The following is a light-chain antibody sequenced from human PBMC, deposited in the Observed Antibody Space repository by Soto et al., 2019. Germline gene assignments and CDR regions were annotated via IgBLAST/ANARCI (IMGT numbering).Light chain of an antibody. CDR1: QSVSSY. CDR3: QKRSNWPPGIT. J-gene: IGKJ3*01. Sequence: EIALTQSPATLSLSPGERATLSCRASQSVSSYLAWYQQKPGQAPRLLIYDASNRATGIPARFSGSGSGTDFTLTISSLEPEDFAVYYCQKRSNWPPGITFGPGTKVDIK. CDR2: DAS. V-gene: IGKV3-11*01.